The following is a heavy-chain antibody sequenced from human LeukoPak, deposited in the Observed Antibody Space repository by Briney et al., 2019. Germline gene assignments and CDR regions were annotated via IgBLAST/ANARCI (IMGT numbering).Heavy chain of an antibody. J-gene: IGHJ6*02. CDR2: IYHSGST. CDR3: ARINYYYYGMDV. V-gene: IGHV4-4*02. CDR1: GGSISSSNW. D-gene: IGHD3-16*01. Sequence: KPSETLSLTCAVSGGSISSSNWWSWVRQPPGKGLEWIGEIYHSGSTNYNPSLKSRVTKSVDKSKNQFSLKPSSVTAADTAVYYCARINYYYYGMDVWGQGTTVTVSS.